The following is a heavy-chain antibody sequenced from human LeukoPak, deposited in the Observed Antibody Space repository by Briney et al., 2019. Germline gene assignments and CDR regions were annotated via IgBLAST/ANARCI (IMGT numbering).Heavy chain of an antibody. CDR2: IYYSGST. CDR3: ARVYYDILTGYENLDY. CDR1: GFTFSSYSMN. J-gene: IGHJ4*02. Sequence: GSLRLSCAASGFTFSSYSMNWVRQPPGKGLEWIGSIYYSGSTYYNPSLKSRVTISVDTSKNLFSLKLSSVTATDTAVYYCARVYYDILTGYENLDYWGQGTLVTVSS. V-gene: IGHV4-59*05. D-gene: IGHD3-9*01.